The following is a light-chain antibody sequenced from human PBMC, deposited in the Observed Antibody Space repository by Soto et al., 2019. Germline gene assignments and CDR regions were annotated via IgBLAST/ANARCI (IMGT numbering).Light chain of an antibody. CDR3: QQYGSSPWT. Sequence: EIVLTQSPGTLSLSPMERAALSCSASQSVSSSYLAWYKKKPGQAPRLLIYGASRRAPGIPDRFSGSGSGTDLTLTISRLEPEDFAVYYCQQYGSSPWTFGQGTKVDIK. V-gene: IGKV3-20*01. CDR1: QSVSSSY. CDR2: GAS. J-gene: IGKJ1*01.